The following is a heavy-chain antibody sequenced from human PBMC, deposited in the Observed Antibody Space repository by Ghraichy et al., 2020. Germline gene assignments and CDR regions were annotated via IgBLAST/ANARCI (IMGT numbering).Heavy chain of an antibody. CDR3: ARGVAYYGSGSYYSGGDY. D-gene: IGHD3-10*01. J-gene: IGHJ4*02. V-gene: IGHV3-48*03. CDR2: ISSSGSTI. CDR1: GFTFSSYE. Sequence: GGSLRLSCAASGFTFSSYEMNWVRQAPGKGLEWVSYISSSGSTIYYADSVKGRFTISRDNAKNSLYLQMNSLRAEDTAVYYCARGVAYYGSGSYYSGGDYWGQGTLVTVSS.